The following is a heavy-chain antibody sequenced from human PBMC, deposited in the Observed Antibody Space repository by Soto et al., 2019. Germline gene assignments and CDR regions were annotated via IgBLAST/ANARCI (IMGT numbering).Heavy chain of an antibody. Sequence: SETLSLTCTVSGGSISDYYWSWIRQPPGKGLEWIGYIYFTGSTNYNPSLKSRVTMSVDTSKNQVSLKVSSVTAADTAIYYCANTIAVAGNGRFDYWGQGTLVTV. CDR1: GGSISDYY. CDR2: IYFTGST. J-gene: IGHJ4*02. V-gene: IGHV4-4*09. D-gene: IGHD6-19*01. CDR3: ANTIAVAGNGRFDY.